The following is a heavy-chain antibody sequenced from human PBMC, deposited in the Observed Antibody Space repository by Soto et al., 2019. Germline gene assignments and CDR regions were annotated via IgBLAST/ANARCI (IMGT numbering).Heavy chain of an antibody. CDR1: GFTFSSYA. CDR2: ISGSGGST. Sequence: EVQLLESGGGLVQPGGSLRLSCAASGFTFSSYAMSWVRQAPGKGLEWVSAISGSGGSTYYADSVKGRFTISRDNSKNTLHLQMNSLRAQDTAVYYCAKDHNLVVVPPAMCDYWGQGTLVTVSS. V-gene: IGHV3-23*01. J-gene: IGHJ4*02. CDR3: AKDHNLVVVPPAMCDY. D-gene: IGHD2-2*01.